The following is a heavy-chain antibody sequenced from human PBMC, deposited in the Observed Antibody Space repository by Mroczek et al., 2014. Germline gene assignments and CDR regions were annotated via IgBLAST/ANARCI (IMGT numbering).Heavy chain of an antibody. CDR3: ARPEGSKDLAMGYSSSSGAFDI. CDR2: IYPGDSDT. CDR1: GYSFTSYW. V-gene: IGHV5-51*03. J-gene: IGHJ3*02. Sequence: VQLVESGAEVKKPGESLKISCKGSGYSFTSYWIGWVRQMPGKGLEWMGIIYPGDSDTRYSPSFQGQVTISADKSISTAYLQWSSLKASDTAMYYCARPEGSKDLAMGYSSSSGAFDIWGQGTMVTVSS. D-gene: IGHD6-6*01.